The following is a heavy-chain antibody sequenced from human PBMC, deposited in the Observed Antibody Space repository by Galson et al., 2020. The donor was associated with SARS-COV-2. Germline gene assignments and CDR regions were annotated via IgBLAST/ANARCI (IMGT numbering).Heavy chain of an antibody. J-gene: IGHJ3*01. V-gene: IGHV2-5*02. CDR2: IYWDDDK. D-gene: IGHD3-10*01. Sequence: KMSGPTLVKPTQTLTLTCNFSGFSLSLTGVGVGWIRQPPGQALEWLALIYWDDDKRYRPSLKSRLTITKDTSKNQVVLTMANMDPVDTGTYFCAHKPPGGPVADAFDVWGHGTMVTVSS. CDR1: GFSLSLTGVG. CDR3: AHKPPGGPVADAFDV.